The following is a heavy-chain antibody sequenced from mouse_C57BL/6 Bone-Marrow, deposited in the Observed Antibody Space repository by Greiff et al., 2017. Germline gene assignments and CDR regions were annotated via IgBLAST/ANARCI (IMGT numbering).Heavy chain of an antibody. CDR1: GYTFTSYD. CDR2: IYPSDGST. Sequence: VQLQQSGPEQVKPGASVKLSCKASGYTFTSYDITWVQQRPGQGLAWIGWIYPSDGSTKYNEKFKGKDTLTVDTSSSTAYMELHSLTSEDSAVYFCARQLRLTFAYWGQGTLVTVSA. J-gene: IGHJ3*01. D-gene: IGHD3-2*02. V-gene: IGHV1-85*01. CDR3: ARQLRLTFAY.